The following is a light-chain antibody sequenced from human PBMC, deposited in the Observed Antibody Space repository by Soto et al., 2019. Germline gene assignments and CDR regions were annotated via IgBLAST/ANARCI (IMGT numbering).Light chain of an antibody. J-gene: IGKJ3*01. Sequence: DIQMTQSPSSLSASVGDRVTITCRARQSIKRYLVEYQQIPEKDPQLLIYAAYRLQSGVPSSFSGSGSGTDFTLTISSRQPEDFATYYCQQSYSPLPHFGPGTKVDIK. V-gene: IGKV1-39*01. CDR3: QQSYSPLPH. CDR2: AAY. CDR1: QSIKRY.